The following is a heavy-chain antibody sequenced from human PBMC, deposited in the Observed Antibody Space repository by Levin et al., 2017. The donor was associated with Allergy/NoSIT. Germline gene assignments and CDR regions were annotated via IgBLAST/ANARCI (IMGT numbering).Heavy chain of an antibody. CDR3: AKDTPALSAGPYFDY. CDR1: GFTFSTYG. D-gene: IGHD2-2*01. Sequence: GGSLRLSCTASGFTFSTYGMSWVRQAPGKGLEWVSGISERGGSTYYADSVKGRFTISRDNSKNTLYLQMNSLRAEETAIYYCAKDTPALSAGPYFDYWGQGTLVTVSS. J-gene: IGHJ4*02. V-gene: IGHV3-23*01. CDR2: ISERGGST.